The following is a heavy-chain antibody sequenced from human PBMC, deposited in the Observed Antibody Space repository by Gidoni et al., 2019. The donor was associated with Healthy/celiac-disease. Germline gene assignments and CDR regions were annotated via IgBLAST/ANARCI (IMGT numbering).Heavy chain of an antibody. Sequence: EVQLVESGGGLVKPGGSLRLSCAASGFTFSSYSMNWVRQAPGKGLEWVSSISSRSSYIYYADSVKGRFTISRDNAKNSLYLQMNSLRAEDTAVYYCARDEGGGSGWYWSYGMDVWGQGTTVTVSS. CDR1: GFTFSSYS. CDR2: ISSRSSYI. CDR3: ARDEGGGSGWYWSYGMDV. J-gene: IGHJ6*02. V-gene: IGHV3-21*01. D-gene: IGHD6-19*01.